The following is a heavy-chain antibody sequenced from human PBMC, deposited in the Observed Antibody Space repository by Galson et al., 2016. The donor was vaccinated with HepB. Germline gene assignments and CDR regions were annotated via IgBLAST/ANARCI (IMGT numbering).Heavy chain of an antibody. CDR3: ARAGTTYSGYDYDY. Sequence: SLRLSCAASGFTFSSYGMHWVRQAPGKGLEWVAVIWFDGSNIYYADSVKGRFTISRDNSKHTLYLQMHSLRAEDTAVYFCARAGTTYSGYDYDYWGQGTLVTVSS. D-gene: IGHD5-12*01. V-gene: IGHV3-33*01. J-gene: IGHJ4*02. CDR1: GFTFSSYG. CDR2: IWFDGSNI.